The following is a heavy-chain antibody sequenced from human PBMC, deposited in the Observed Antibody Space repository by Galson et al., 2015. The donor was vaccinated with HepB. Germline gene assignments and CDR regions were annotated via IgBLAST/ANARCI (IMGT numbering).Heavy chain of an antibody. CDR3: AKAGIMITFGGVIVLDY. V-gene: IGHV3-30*18. CDR2: ISYDGSNT. Sequence: SLRLSCATSGFSFGAYGMHWIRQAPGKGLEWVAVISYDGSNTYYGDSVKGRFTISRDNSKNTLYLQMNSLRAEDTAVYYCAKAGIMITFGGVIVLDYWGQGTLVTVSS. D-gene: IGHD3-16*02. J-gene: IGHJ4*02. CDR1: GFSFGAYG.